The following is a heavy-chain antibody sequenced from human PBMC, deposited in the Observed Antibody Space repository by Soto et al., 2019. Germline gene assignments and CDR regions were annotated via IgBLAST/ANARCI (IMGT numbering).Heavy chain of an antibody. D-gene: IGHD1-7*01. CDR3: ARHTYWSYGYFHX. Sequence: SGTTLGDPTQTLTLTCALSGFSLTTTGMRVNWIRHPPVMALEWLARIDWNDDKFYSTSLKTRLTISKDTSKNQVVLRMTNMDPADTATYYCARHTYWSYGYFHXWGQVTLVTVSX. J-gene: IGHJ4*02. CDR1: GFSLTTTGMR. V-gene: IGHV2-70*04. CDR2: IDWNDDK.